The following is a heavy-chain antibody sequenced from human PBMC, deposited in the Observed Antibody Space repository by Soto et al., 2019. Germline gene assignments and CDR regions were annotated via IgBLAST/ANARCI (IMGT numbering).Heavy chain of an antibody. J-gene: IGHJ4*02. CDR3: VRDSHGDY. Sequence: EVQLVESGGGLVQPGGSLRLSCAGSGFTFSNYWMHWVRQAPGKGLEWVSRIDHDGPTDYADSVRGRFTNSRDNAENTLYLQMNSLRPENTVVYYCVRDSHGDYWGQGTLVTVPS. CDR2: IDHDGPT. V-gene: IGHV3-74*01. CDR1: GFTFSNYW.